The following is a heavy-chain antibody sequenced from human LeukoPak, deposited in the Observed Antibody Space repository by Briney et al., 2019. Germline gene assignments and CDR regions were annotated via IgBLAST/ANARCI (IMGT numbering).Heavy chain of an antibody. V-gene: IGHV3-23*01. D-gene: IGHD1-26*01. CDR2: ISGSGGNT. CDR3: AKDSRYSGNYKASDI. J-gene: IGHJ3*02. Sequence: PGGSLRLSCAASGFTFSSYAMSWVRQAPGKGLEWVSGISGSGGNTNYADSVKGRFTISRDNSKNTLYLQMNSLRAEDTAVYYCAKDSRYSGNYKASDIWGQGTMVTVSS. CDR1: GFTFSSYA.